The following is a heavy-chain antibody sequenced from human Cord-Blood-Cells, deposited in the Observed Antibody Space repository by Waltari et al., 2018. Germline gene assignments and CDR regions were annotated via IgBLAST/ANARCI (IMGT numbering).Heavy chain of an antibody. V-gene: IGHV3-23*01. J-gene: IGHJ4*02. CDR1: GFTFSSYA. CDR3: AKGSWDIVVVPAAPIDY. CDR2: ISGSGGST. D-gene: IGHD2-2*01. Sequence: EVQLLESGGGLVQPGGSLRLSCVASGFTFSSYAMRWVRQAPGKGLEWVSAISGSGGSTYYADSVKGRFTISRDNSKNTLYLQMNSLRAEDTAVYYCAKGSWDIVVVPAAPIDYWGQGTLVTVSS.